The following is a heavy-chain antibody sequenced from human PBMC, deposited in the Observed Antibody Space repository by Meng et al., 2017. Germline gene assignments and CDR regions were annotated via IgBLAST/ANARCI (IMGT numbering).Heavy chain of an antibody. CDR1: GGSFSGYY. D-gene: IGHD5-18*01. V-gene: IGHV4-34*01. Sequence: LQQWGAGLWKPSAHLSLTCHVYGGSFSGYYWSWIRQPPGKGLEWIGEINHSGSTNYNPSLKSRVTISVDTSKNQFSLKLSSVTAADTAVYYCASSGYSYGYRFDYWGQGTLVTVSS. J-gene: IGHJ4*02. CDR3: ASSGYSYGYRFDY. CDR2: INHSGST.